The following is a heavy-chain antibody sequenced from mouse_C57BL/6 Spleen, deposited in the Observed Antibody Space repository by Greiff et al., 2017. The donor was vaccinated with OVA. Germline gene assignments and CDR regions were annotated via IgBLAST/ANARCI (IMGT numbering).Heavy chain of an antibody. CDR3: ARSDDGYSFDY. CDR1: GYTFTSYW. V-gene: IGHV1-50*01. Sequence: QVQLQQPGAELVKPGASVKLSCKASGYTFTSYWMQWVKQRPGQGLEWIGEIDPSDSYTNYHQKFKGKATLTVDTSASTAYMQLSSLTSEDSAVYYCARSDDGYSFDYWGQGTTLTVSS. J-gene: IGHJ2*01. CDR2: IDPSDSYT. D-gene: IGHD2-3*01.